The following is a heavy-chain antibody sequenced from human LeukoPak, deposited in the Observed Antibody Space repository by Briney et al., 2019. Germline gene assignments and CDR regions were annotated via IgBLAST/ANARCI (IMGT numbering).Heavy chain of an antibody. CDR3: ARVNVLRFLEFDY. J-gene: IGHJ4*02. Sequence: PGGSLRLSCAASGFTFSSYWMSWVRQAPGKGLEWVANIKQDGSEKYYVDSVKGRFTISRDNAKNSLYLQMNSLRAEDTAVYYCARVNVLRFLEFDYWGQGTLVTVSS. D-gene: IGHD3-3*01. CDR1: GFTFSSYW. V-gene: IGHV3-7*01. CDR2: IKQDGSEK.